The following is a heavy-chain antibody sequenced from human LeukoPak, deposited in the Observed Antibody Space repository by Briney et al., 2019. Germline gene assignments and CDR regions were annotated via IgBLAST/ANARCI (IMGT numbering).Heavy chain of an antibody. CDR3: AISTVTTSPWYYYYYMDV. Sequence: SETLSLTCTVSGGSISSYYWSWIRQPPGKGLEWIGYIYYSGSTNYNPSLKSRVTISVDTSKNQFSLKLSSVTAADTAVYYCAISTVTTSPWYYYYYMDVWGKGTTVTVSS. D-gene: IGHD4-11*01. V-gene: IGHV4-59*08. CDR1: GGSISSYY. CDR2: IYYSGST. J-gene: IGHJ6*03.